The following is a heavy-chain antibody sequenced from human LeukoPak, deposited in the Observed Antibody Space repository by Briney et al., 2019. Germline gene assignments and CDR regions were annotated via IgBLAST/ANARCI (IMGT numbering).Heavy chain of an antibody. V-gene: IGHV3-53*01. CDR3: AGDRSGWYVSY. J-gene: IGHJ4*02. D-gene: IGHD6-19*01. CDR2: IYRSGST. Sequence: GGSLRLSCAASGFTVSTNYVSWVRQAPGKGLEWVSVIYRSGSTYYADSVKGRFTISRDNSKNTLYLQMNRLRAEDTAVYYCAGDRSGWYVSYWGQGTLVTVSS. CDR1: GFTVSTNY.